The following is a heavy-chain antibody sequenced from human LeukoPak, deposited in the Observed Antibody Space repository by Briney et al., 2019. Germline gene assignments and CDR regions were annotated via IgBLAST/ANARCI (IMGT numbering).Heavy chain of an antibody. V-gene: IGHV4-39*01. J-gene: IGHJ4*02. Sequence: TSETLSLTCTVSGGSISSSSYYWGWSRQPPGKGLEWIGSIYYSGSTYYNPSLKSRVTISVDTSKNQFSLKLSSVTAADTAVYYCARRDDYGDYRDYWGQGTLVTVSS. CDR3: ARRDDYGDYRDY. D-gene: IGHD4-17*01. CDR1: GGSISSSSYY. CDR2: IYYSGST.